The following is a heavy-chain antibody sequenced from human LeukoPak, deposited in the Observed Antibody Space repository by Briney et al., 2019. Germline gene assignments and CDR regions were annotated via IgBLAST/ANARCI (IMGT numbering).Heavy chain of an antibody. CDR3: AREGYYYDSNWFDP. CDR2: MNPNSGNT. Sequence: ASVKVSCKASGYTFTSCDINWVRQATGQGLEWMGWMNPNSGNTGYAQKFQGRVTMTRNTSISTAYMELSSLRSEDTAVYYCAREGYYYDSNWFDPWGQGTLVTVSS. V-gene: IGHV1-8*01. CDR1: GYTFTSCD. D-gene: IGHD3-22*01. J-gene: IGHJ5*02.